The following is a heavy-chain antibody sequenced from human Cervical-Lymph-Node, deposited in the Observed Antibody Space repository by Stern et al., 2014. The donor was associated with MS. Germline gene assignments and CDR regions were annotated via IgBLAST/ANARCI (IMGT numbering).Heavy chain of an antibody. Sequence: QVQLVQSGAEVKKPGASVKVSCKASGYTFTSYYMHWVRQAPGQGLEWMGIINPSGGSTSYAQKFQGRVTMTRDTSTSTGYMELSSLRSEDTAVYYCARDGPHTFYDSAGGHDYWGQGTLVTVSS. V-gene: IGHV1-46*01. CDR2: INPSGGST. CDR3: ARDGPHTFYDSAGGHDY. CDR1: GYTFTSYY. D-gene: IGHD2/OR15-2a*01. J-gene: IGHJ4*02.